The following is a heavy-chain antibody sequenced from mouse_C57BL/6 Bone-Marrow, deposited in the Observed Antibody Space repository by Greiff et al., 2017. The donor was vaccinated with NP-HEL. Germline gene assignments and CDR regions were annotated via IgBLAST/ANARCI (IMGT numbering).Heavy chain of an antibody. V-gene: IGHV14-4*01. CDR3: TTWATTVVATRYFDV. J-gene: IGHJ1*03. CDR1: GFNIKDDY. CDR2: IDPENGDT. Sequence: VQLQQSGAELVRPGASVKLSCTASGFNIKDDYMHWVQQRPEQGLEWIGWIDPENGDTEYASKFQGKATITADTSSNTAYLQLSSLTSEDTAVYYCTTWATTVVATRYFDVWGTGTTVTVSS. D-gene: IGHD1-1*01.